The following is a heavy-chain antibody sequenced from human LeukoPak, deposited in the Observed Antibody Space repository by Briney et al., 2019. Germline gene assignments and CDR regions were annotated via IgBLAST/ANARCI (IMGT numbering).Heavy chain of an antibody. CDR2: ISSSSSYI. J-gene: IGHJ4*02. CDR3: ARGGSYSGPVDY. Sequence: PGGSLRLSCAASGFTFSSYSMNWVRQAPGKGLEWVSSISSSSSYIYYADSVKGRFTISRDNAKNSLYLQMNSLRAEDTALYHCARGGSYSGPVDYWGQGTLVTVSS. D-gene: IGHD3-16*01. V-gene: IGHV3-21*04. CDR1: GFTFSSYS.